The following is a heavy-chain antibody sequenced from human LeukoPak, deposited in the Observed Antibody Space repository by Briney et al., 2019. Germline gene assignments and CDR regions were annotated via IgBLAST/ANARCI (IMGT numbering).Heavy chain of an antibody. D-gene: IGHD3-3*01. CDR2: FDPEDGET. CDR3: ATASIFGVVTPFDY. Sequence: ASVMVSCKVSGYTLTELSMHWVRQAPGKGLEWMGGFDPEDGETIYAQKFQGRVTMTEDTSTDTAYMELSSLRSEDTAVYYCATASIFGVVTPFDYWGQGTLVTVSS. J-gene: IGHJ4*02. CDR1: GYTLTELS. V-gene: IGHV1-24*01.